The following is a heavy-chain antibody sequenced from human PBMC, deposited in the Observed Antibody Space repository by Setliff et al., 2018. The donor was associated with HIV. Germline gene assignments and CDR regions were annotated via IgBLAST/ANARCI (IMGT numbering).Heavy chain of an antibody. V-gene: IGHV4-31*03. Sequence: SETLSLTCTVSGGSISSGGYYWSWIRQHPGKGLEWIGYIYYSGSTYYNPSLKSRVTISVDTSKNQFSLKLSAVTAADTAVYYCARDPPGSGFHLDYWGQGTPVTVSS. D-gene: IGHD5-12*01. J-gene: IGHJ4*02. CDR2: IYYSGST. CDR3: ARDPPGSGFHLDY. CDR1: GGSISSGGYY.